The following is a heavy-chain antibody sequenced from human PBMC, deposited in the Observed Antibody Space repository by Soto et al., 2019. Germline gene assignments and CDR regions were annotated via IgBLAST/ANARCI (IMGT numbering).Heavy chain of an antibody. CDR2: IYYSGST. CDR3: ESNQPRYCSGGSCYSWAFDI. D-gene: IGHD2-15*01. Sequence: SETLSLTCTVSGGSISSGGYYWSWIRQHPGKGLEWIGYIYYSGSTYYNPSLKSRVTISVDTSKNQFSLKLSSVTAADTAVYYCESNQPRYCSGGSCYSWAFDIWGKGTMVTVSS. J-gene: IGHJ3*02. V-gene: IGHV4-31*03. CDR1: GGSISSGGYY.